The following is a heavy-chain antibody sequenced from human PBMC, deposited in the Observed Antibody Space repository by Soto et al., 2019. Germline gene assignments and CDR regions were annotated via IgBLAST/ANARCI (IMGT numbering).Heavy chain of an antibody. CDR1: GFTFSSYD. CDR3: VRRGQYRYYFDY. V-gene: IGHV3-13*01. CDR2: IDTAADT. Sequence: EVQLVESGGGLVQPGGSLRLSCEASGFTFSSYDMHWVRQVMGRGLEWVSYIDTAADTYYYSGSVKGRFTISRENAKNSLYLQMDSLRAEDTALYYCVRRGQYRYYFDYWGQGTLVTVSS. D-gene: IGHD3-10*01. J-gene: IGHJ4*02.